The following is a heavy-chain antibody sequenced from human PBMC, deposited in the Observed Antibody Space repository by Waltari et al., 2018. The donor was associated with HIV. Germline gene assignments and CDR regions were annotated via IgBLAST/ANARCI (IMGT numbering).Heavy chain of an antibody. J-gene: IGHJ4*02. V-gene: IGHV3-48*02. CDR1: GFTFSNSI. CDR2: ISYSNTTT. D-gene: IGHD3-16*01. CDR3: ASGGHTSFDY. Sequence: EVHLVESGGGLVQPGGSLRLSCAASGFTFSNSIVNWVRRAPGKGLEWISYISYSNTTTYYADSVKGRFTISRDNAKNSLYLQMNSLRDEDTAIYYCASGGHTSFDYWGQGTLVTVSS.